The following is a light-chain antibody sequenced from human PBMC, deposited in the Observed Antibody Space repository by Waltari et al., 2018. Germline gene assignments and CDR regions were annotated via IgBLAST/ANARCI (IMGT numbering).Light chain of an antibody. Sequence: QSVLTQPPSASETPGQRITISCSGLNSNIGNTHVSWYQQLPGTTPKLLIYGNHQRPSGVPDRFSGSKSGASASLAISGLRSEDEADYYCAVWDDSLSAVVFGGGTKLTV. CDR2: GNH. V-gene: IGLV1-47*01. CDR3: AVWDDSLSAVV. CDR1: NSNIGNTH. J-gene: IGLJ2*01.